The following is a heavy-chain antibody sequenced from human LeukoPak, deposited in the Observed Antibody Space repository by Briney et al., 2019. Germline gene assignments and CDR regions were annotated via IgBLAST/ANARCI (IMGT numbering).Heavy chain of an antibody. V-gene: IGHV4-34*01. D-gene: IGHD6-19*01. CDR3: ARDSVAAPYYFDY. J-gene: IGHJ4*02. Sequence: SETLSLTCAVYGGSFSGYYWSWIRQPPGKGLEWIGEINHSGSINYNPSLKSRVTISVDTSKNQFSLKLSPVTAADTAVYYCARDSVAAPYYFDYWGQGTLVTVSS. CDR2: INHSGSI. CDR1: GGSFSGYY.